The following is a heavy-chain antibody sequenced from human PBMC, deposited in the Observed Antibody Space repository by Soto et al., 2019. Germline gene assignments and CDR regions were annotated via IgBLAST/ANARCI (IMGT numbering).Heavy chain of an antibody. Sequence: PSETLSLTCTVSCGSLSSYYCSWIRQPPGKGLEWIRYIYYSGSTNYNPSLKSRVTISVDTSKNQFSLKLSSVTAADTAVYYCARRYAGNFDYWGQGTLVTVSS. CDR3: ARRYAGNFDY. V-gene: IGHV4-59*01. CDR1: CGSLSSYY. CDR2: IYYSGST. J-gene: IGHJ4*02. D-gene: IGHD2-8*01.